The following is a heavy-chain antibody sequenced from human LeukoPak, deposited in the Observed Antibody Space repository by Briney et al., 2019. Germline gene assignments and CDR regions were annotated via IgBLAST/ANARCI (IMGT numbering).Heavy chain of an antibody. V-gene: IGHV4-4*07. J-gene: IGHJ4*02. CDR2: IHSSGTT. D-gene: IGHD2-2*01. CDR3: GRLNLPAVSGAFDY. Sequence: SETLSLTCTVSGGSISTYYWSWIRQPAGKGLEWIGRIHSSGTTHYNPSLRSRVTLSIDTSKNQFSLKLSSVTAADTAVYYCGRLNLPAVSGAFDYWGQGALVTVSS. CDR1: GGSISTYY.